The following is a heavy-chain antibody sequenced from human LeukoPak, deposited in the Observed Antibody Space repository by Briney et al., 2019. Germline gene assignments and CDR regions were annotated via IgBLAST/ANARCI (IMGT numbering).Heavy chain of an antibody. CDR3: ARDSITFGGFTFDF. D-gene: IGHD3-16*01. CDR2: INPSGGST. CDR1: GYTFTSYY. V-gene: IGHV1-46*01. Sequence: ASVKVSCKASGYTFTSYYMHWVRQAPGQGLEWMGIINPSGGSTSYAQKFQGRVTMASDTSTTTVYMDLSSLRSEDTAVYYCARDSITFGGFTFDFWGQGTLVTVSS. J-gene: IGHJ4*02.